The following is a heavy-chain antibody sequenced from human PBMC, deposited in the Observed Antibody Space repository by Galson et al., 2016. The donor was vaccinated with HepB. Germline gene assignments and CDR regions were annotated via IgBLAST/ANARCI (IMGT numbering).Heavy chain of an antibody. CDR2: IRSKAYGGTT. J-gene: IGHJ6*03. CDR3: TRVYYDFWSGYSRYMDV. D-gene: IGHD3-3*01. Sequence: SLRLSCATSGFTFGDYAMSWFRQAPGKGLEWVGFIRSKAYGGTTEYAASVKGRFTISRDDSKSIAYLQMNSRKTEDTAVYYCTRVYYDFWSGYSRYMDVWGKGTTVTVSS. CDR1: GFTFGDYA. V-gene: IGHV3-49*03.